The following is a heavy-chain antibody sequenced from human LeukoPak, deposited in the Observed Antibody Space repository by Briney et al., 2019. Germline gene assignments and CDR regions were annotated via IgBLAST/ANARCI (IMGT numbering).Heavy chain of an antibody. J-gene: IGHJ4*02. CDR2: IYHSGST. V-gene: IGHV4-4*02. CDR1: GFTFSSYA. Sequence: PGGSLRLSCAASGFTFSSYAMSWVRQAPGKGLEWIGYIYHSGSTYYNPSLKSRVTISVDTSKNQFSLKLSSVTAADTAVYYCARSYSNYYDSSGYYLLADYWGQGTLVTVSS. CDR3: ARSYSNYYDSSGYYLLADY. D-gene: IGHD3-22*01.